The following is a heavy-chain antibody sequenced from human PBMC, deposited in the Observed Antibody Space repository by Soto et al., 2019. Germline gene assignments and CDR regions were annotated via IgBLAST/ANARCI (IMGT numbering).Heavy chain of an antibody. J-gene: IGHJ4*02. CDR3: TRGEGFGNSSLIPYDF. V-gene: IGHV3-48*01. CDR1: GFPFGFYS. Sequence: PGGSLRLSCAASGFPFGFYSMSWVRQAPGGGLEWISYITSSSGTVYYADSVKGRFTVSRDNARNSLYLQMNSLRSEDTGVYYCTRGEGFGNSSLIPYDFWGQGTLVTVSS. D-gene: IGHD3-10*01. CDR2: ITSSSGTV.